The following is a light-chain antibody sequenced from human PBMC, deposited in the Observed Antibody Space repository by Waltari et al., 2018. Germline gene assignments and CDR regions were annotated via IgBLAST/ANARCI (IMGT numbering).Light chain of an antibody. V-gene: IGKV1-5*03. CDR2: KAS. CDR3: QQYHTYWA. CDR1: QSISSW. J-gene: IGKJ1*01. Sequence: DIQLTQSPSTLSASVGDSVTITSRASQSISSWLAWYQQKPRKAPRLLIYKASTLQSGIPSRFSSSGSGTDFTLTISSLHPDDFATYYCQQYHTYWAFGQGTKVEIK.